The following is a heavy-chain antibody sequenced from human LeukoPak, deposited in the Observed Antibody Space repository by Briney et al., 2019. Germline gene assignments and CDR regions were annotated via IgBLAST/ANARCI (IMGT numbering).Heavy chain of an antibody. CDR2: ISWNSGSI. J-gene: IGHJ4*02. V-gene: IGHV3-9*01. Sequence: PGGSLRLSCAASGFTFDDYAMHWVRQAPGKGLEWVSGISWNSGSIGYADSVKGRFTISRDNAKNSLYLQMNSLRAEDTALYYCAKSDTYYYGSGSYSTDGYFDYWGQGTLVTVSS. D-gene: IGHD3-10*01. CDR3: AKSDTYYYGSGSYSTDGYFDY. CDR1: GFTFDDYA.